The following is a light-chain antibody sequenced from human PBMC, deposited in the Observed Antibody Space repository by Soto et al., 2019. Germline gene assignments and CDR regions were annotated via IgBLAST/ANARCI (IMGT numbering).Light chain of an antibody. CDR3: QSYDSSLSACV. CDR1: GSNIGALYD. Sequence: QSVLTQPPSVSGAPGQRVTISCTGSGSNIGALYDVNWYQQLPGTAPKPLIYGDNNRPSGVPDRFSGSKSGTSASLAITGLQAEDEAEYYCQSYDSSLSACVFGGGTKLTVL. CDR2: GDN. V-gene: IGLV1-40*01. J-gene: IGLJ2*01.